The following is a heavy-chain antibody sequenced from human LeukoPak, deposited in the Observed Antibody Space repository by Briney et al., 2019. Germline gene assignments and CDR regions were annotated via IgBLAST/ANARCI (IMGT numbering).Heavy chain of an antibody. J-gene: IGHJ4*02. V-gene: IGHV3-21*01. CDR3: ARGGFGELPVDY. CDR1: GFTFSSYS. CDR2: ISSSSSYI. Sequence: GGSLRLSCAASGFTFSSYSMNWVRQAPGKGLEWVSSISSSSSYIYYADPVKGRFTISRDNAKNSLYLQMNSLRAEDTAVYYCARGGFGELPVDYWGQGTLVTVSS. D-gene: IGHD3-10*01.